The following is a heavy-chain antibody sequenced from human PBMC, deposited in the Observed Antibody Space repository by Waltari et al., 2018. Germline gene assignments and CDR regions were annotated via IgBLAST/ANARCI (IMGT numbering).Heavy chain of an antibody. CDR3: ARMYYYDYYYGMDV. D-gene: IGHD3-10*01. V-gene: IGHV4-59*11. J-gene: IGHJ6*02. Sequence: QVQLQESGPGLVKSSETLPLTCSVSGGSLSDHLWSWVRQSPGKGLVWIVNVYYRGTTSYNPSLKSRVTISIDTSKNQFSLKLNSVTAADTAIYYCARMYYYDYYYGMDVWGQGTTVIVSS. CDR1: GGSLSDHL. CDR2: VYYRGTT.